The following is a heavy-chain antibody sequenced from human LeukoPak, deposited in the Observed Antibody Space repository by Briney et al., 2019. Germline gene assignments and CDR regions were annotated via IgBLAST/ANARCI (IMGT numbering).Heavy chain of an antibody. D-gene: IGHD6-13*01. Sequence: PSETLSLTCAVCGGSFSGYYWSWIRQPPGKGLEWIGEINHSGSTNYNPSLKSRGTISVETSKNQFSLKLSSVTAADTAVYYGARGPYSSRHFDYWGQGTLVTVSS. CDR1: GGSFSGYY. J-gene: IGHJ4*02. CDR3: ARGPYSSRHFDY. CDR2: INHSGST. V-gene: IGHV4-34*01.